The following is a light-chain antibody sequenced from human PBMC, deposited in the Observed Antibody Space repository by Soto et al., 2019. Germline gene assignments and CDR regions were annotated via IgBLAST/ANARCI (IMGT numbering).Light chain of an antibody. CDR1: SSDVGGYNY. CDR2: EVS. CDR3: SSYTSSSIDDV. V-gene: IGLV2-14*01. J-gene: IGLJ1*01. Sequence: QSALTQPASVSGSPGQSITISCTGTSSDVGGYNYVSWYQQHPGKAPKLMIYEVSNRPSGVSNRFSGSKSGNTASLTISGLQAEDEGDYYCSSYTSSSIDDVFGTGTKLTV.